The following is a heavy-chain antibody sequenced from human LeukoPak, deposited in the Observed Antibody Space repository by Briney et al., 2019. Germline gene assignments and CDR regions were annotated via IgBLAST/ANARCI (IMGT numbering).Heavy chain of an antibody. CDR2: VNRDGSET. V-gene: IGHV3-7*03. J-gene: IGHJ6*02. CDR1: GFALSSHW. CDR3: ARNNGMDV. Sequence: GGSLRLSCAASGFALSSHWMTWVRQVPGRGPEWVANVNRDGSETYYLDSVKGRFTIPKDNAKNSLYLQMNSLRAEDTALYHCARNNGMDVWGQGTTVTVSS.